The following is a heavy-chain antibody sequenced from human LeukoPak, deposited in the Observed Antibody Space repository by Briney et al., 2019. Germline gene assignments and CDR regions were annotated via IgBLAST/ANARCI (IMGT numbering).Heavy chain of an antibody. J-gene: IGHJ6*02. CDR3: ARDRGVPEFYYYYGMDV. V-gene: IGHV3-23*01. CDR1: GFTFSSYA. Sequence: PGGSLRLSCAASGFTFSSYAMSWVRQTPGKGLEWVSAISGSGGSKYYADSVKGRFTISRDNSKNSLYLQMNSLRAEDTAVYYCARDRGVPEFYYYYGMDVWGQGTTVTVSS. CDR2: ISGSGGSK. D-gene: IGHD3-10*01.